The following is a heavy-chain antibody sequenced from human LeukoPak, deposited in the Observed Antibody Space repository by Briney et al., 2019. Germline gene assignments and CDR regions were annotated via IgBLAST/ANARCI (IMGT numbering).Heavy chain of an antibody. CDR3: AKGDSTGYYYHYGYYFDY. CDR1: GFTVSSNY. Sequence: PGGSLRLSCVVSGFTVSSNYMSWVRQAPGKGLEWVSVMYSAGFTYYADSVKGRFTISRDNSKNTLYLQMNSLRAEDTAVYYCAKGDSTGYYYHYGYYFDYWGQGTLVTVSS. CDR2: MYSAGFT. V-gene: IGHV3-53*05. J-gene: IGHJ4*02. D-gene: IGHD3-22*01.